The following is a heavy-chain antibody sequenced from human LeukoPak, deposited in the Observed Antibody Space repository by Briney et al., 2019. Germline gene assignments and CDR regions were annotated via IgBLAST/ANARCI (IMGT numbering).Heavy chain of an antibody. CDR1: GGSISSSSYY. Sequence: SETLSLTCTVSGGSISSSSYYWSWIRQPPGKGLEWIGSIYYSGSTYYNPSLKSRVTISVDTSKNQFSLKLSSVTAAGTAVYYCAEGRYFDWLDDAFDIWGQGTMVTVSS. CDR2: IYYSGST. V-gene: IGHV4-39*01. J-gene: IGHJ3*02. D-gene: IGHD3-9*01. CDR3: AEGRYFDWLDDAFDI.